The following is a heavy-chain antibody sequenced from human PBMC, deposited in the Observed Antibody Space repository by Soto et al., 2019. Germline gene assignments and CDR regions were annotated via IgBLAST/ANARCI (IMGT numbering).Heavy chain of an antibody. CDR3: ATSRYYYGSDSYYHYGMDV. CDR1: GYTLTELS. Sequence: ASVKVSCKVSGYTLTELSMHWVRQAPGKGLEWMGGFDPEDGETIYAQKFQGRVTMTEDTSTDTAYMELSSLRSEDTAVYYCATSRYYYGSDSYYHYGMDVWGQGTTVTVSS. D-gene: IGHD3-10*01. J-gene: IGHJ6*02. V-gene: IGHV1-24*01. CDR2: FDPEDGET.